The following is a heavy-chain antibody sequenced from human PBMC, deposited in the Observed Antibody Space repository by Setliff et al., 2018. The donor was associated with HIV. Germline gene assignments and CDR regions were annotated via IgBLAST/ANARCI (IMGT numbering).Heavy chain of an antibody. D-gene: IGHD7-27*01. Sequence: SETLSLTCAVYGGSFSGYDWSWIRQPPGKGLEWIGEINHSGSTNYNPSLKSRVTISVDTSKNQFSLNVSSMTAADTAVYYCARGWGHDGFDFWGQGTMVTVSS. CDR1: GGSFSGYD. CDR3: ARGWGHDGFDF. CDR2: INHSGST. J-gene: IGHJ3*01. V-gene: IGHV4-34*01.